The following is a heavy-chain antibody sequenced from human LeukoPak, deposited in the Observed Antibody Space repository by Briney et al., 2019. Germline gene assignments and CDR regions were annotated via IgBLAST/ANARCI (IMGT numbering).Heavy chain of an antibody. CDR1: GYSISSAFY. D-gene: IGHD1-26*01. V-gene: IGHV4-38-2*01. CDR2: INHSGST. J-gene: IGHJ4*02. Sequence: SGTLSLTCAVSGYSISSAFYWGWIRQPPGKGLEWIGEINHSGSTNYNPSLKSRVTISVDTSKNQFPLKLSSVTAADTAVYYCASHGGELLRAVLYYFDYWGQGTLVTVSS. CDR3: ASHGGELLRAVLYYFDY.